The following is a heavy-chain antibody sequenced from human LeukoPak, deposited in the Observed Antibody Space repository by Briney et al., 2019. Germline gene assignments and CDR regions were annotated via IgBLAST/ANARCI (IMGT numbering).Heavy chain of an antibody. CDR2: ISGSGAST. CDR3: ARVDYGDYVAAVDI. V-gene: IGHV3-23*01. J-gene: IGHJ3*02. CDR1: GFTFSNYA. Sequence: GGSLRLSCAASGFTFSNYAMSWVRQAPGEGLEWVSAISGSGASTYFADSVKGRFTISRDNAKNTVYLQMNSLRAEDTAVYHCARVDYGDYVAAVDIWGQGTMVTVFS. D-gene: IGHD4-17*01.